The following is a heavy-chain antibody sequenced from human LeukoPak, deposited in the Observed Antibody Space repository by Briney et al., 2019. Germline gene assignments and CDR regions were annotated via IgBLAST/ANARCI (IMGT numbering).Heavy chain of an antibody. D-gene: IGHD3-9*01. Sequence: PGGSLRLSCAASGFTFSNAWMSWVRQAPGKGLEWVGRIKSKTDGGTTDYAAPVKGRFTISRDDSKNTLYLQMNSLRAEDTAVYYCARREVLTGDYKVFDYWGQGTLVTVSS. V-gene: IGHV3-15*01. CDR1: GFTFSNAW. CDR3: ARREVLTGDYKVFDY. CDR2: IKSKTDGGTT. J-gene: IGHJ4*02.